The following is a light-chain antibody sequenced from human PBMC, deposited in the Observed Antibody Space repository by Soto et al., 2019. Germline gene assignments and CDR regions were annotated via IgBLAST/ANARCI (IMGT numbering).Light chain of an antibody. CDR2: QAS. Sequence: DIQMTQSPSTLSASVGDSVTITCRASQSLSGWLTWYQQKPGRAPKLMIYQASSLKSGVPSRFSGSGSGTEFTVSISSLQPDYFVTYYGQEYHSYPLAFGGGANVEIK. CDR3: QEYHSYPLA. V-gene: IGKV1-5*03. CDR1: QSLSGW. J-gene: IGKJ4*01.